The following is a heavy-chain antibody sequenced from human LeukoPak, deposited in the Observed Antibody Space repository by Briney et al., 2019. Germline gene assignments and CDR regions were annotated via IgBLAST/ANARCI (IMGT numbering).Heavy chain of an antibody. J-gene: IGHJ3*02. CDR3: ARERQDTIVHSGAFDI. V-gene: IGHV3-30-3*01. D-gene: IGHD3-10*01. Sequence: GGSLRLSCAASGFTFSTYFMHWVRQAPGKGLEWVAVIASDGSHIFYVESVKGRFTISRDNSKNTLYLQMNSLRAEDTAVYFCARERQDTIVHSGAFDIWGQGTIVTVSS. CDR1: GFTFSTYF. CDR2: IASDGSHI.